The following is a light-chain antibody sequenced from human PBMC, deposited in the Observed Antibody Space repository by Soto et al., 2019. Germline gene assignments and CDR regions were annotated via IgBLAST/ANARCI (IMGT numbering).Light chain of an antibody. V-gene: IGLV2-14*01. J-gene: IGLJ1*01. CDR3: SSYTSSSTLV. Sequence: QPVLTQPASVSGSPGQSITISCTGTSSDVGGYNYVSWYQQHPGKAPKLMIYEVSNRPSGVSNRFSCSKSGNTASLTISVLQAEDEADYYCSSYTSSSTLVFGTGTKLTVL. CDR2: EVS. CDR1: SSDVGGYNY.